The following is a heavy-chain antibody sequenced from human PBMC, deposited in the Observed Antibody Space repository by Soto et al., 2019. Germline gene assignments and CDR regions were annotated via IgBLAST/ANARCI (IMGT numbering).Heavy chain of an antibody. J-gene: IGHJ4*02. CDR2: ISGSGGST. Sequence: GGSLRLSCAASGFTFSSYAMSWVRQAPGKGLEWVSAISGSGGSTYYADSVKGRFTISRDNSKNTLYLQMNSLRAEDTAVYYCAKGSQVVVVAAFYFDYWGQGTLVTVSS. D-gene: IGHD2-15*01. V-gene: IGHV3-23*01. CDR3: AKGSQVVVVAAFYFDY. CDR1: GFTFSSYA.